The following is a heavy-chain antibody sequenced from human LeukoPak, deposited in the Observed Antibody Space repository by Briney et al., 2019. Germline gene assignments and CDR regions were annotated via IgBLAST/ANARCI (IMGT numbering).Heavy chain of an antibody. D-gene: IGHD2-15*01. V-gene: IGHV3-23*01. CDR3: AREDIVVVVAATAYYYVMDV. Sequence: GGSLRLSCAASGFTFSSYAMSWVRQSPGKGLEWVSAIISSGGNTYSADSVKGRCTISRDNSLQTLFLHMNSLRAEDTAVYYCAREDIVVVVAATAYYYVMDVWGQGTTVTVSS. CDR2: IISSGGNT. CDR1: GFTFSSYA. J-gene: IGHJ6*02.